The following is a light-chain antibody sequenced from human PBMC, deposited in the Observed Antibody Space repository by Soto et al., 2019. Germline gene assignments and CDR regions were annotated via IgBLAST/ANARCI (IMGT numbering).Light chain of an antibody. CDR3: AAWDDSLSGQV. J-gene: IGLJ3*02. V-gene: IGLV1-47*01. CDR2: RNN. Sequence: QSVLTQPPSASETPGQRVTISCSGSSSNIGSNYVYWYQQLPGTAPKLLIYRNNQRPSGVPDRFSASKSGTSASLAISGLRSEDEADYYCAAWDDSLSGQVFGGGTQLTVL. CDR1: SSNIGSNY.